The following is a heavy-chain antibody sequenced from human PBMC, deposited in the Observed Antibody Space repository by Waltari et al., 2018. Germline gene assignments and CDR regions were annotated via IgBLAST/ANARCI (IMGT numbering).Heavy chain of an antibody. V-gene: IGHV2-5*02. CDR2: IYWDDDK. Sequence: QVTLKESGPALVKPTQTLTLTCTFSGFSLSTSGMGVGWIRQPSRKTLEWLAHIYWDDDKRYSTSLKNRLTISKDTSKNQVVLTITNMDPVDTATYYCARLYTSSRFDYWGQGVLVTVSS. CDR3: ARLYTSSRFDY. CDR1: GFSLSTSGMG. J-gene: IGHJ4*02. D-gene: IGHD6-13*01.